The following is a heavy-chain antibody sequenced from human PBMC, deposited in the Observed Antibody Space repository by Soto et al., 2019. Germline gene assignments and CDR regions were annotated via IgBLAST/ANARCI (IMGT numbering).Heavy chain of an antibody. V-gene: IGHV1-69*13. CDR1: GGTFSSYA. J-gene: IGHJ4*02. CDR3: AVDSSGYSSFDY. Sequence: SVKVSCKASGGTFSSYAISWVRQAPGQGLEWMGGIIPIFGTANYAQKFQGRVTITADESTSTAYMELSSLRSEDTAVYYCAVDSSGYSSFDYWGQGTLVTVSS. D-gene: IGHD3-22*01. CDR2: IIPIFGTA.